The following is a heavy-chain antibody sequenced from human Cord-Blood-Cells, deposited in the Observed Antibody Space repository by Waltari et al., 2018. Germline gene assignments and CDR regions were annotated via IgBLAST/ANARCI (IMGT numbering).Heavy chain of an antibody. V-gene: IGHV4-61*01. CDR3: ASEDWELLYFDY. J-gene: IGHJ4*02. Sequence: QVQLQESGPGLVKPSETLSLTCTVSGGSVSRGSYYWSWIRQPPGKGREWIGYIYYSGSTNYNPSLKSRVTISVDTSKNQFSLKLSSVTAADTAVYYCASEDWELLYFDYWGQGTLVTVSS. CDR2: IYYSGST. D-gene: IGHD1-26*01. CDR1: GGSVSRGSYY.